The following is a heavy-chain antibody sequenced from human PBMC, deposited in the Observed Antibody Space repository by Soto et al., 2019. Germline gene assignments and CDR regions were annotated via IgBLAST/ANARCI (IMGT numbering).Heavy chain of an antibody. J-gene: IGHJ5*02. CDR3: ARERSAAGTGWFDP. CDR2: MNPNSGNP. D-gene: IGHD6-13*01. Sequence: QVQLVQSGAEVKKPGASVKVSCKASGYTFTSYDSNWVRQATGQGLEWMGWMNPNSGNPGYAQKFQGRGTMARNTSISTAYMELSSLRSEDTAVYYCARERSAAGTGWFDPWGQGTLVTVSS. V-gene: IGHV1-8*01. CDR1: GYTFTSYD.